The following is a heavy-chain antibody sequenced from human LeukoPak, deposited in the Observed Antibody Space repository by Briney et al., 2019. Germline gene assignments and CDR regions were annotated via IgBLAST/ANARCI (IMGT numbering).Heavy chain of an antibody. Sequence: GGSLRLSCAASGFTVSSSYMSWVRQAPGKGLEWVSVMYSGGATYYANSVKGRFTISRDYSKSTLNLQMNNLGTEDTAVYFCARSVHDTSGYAYWGQGTLVTVSS. V-gene: IGHV3-66*02. J-gene: IGHJ4*02. CDR1: GFTVSSSY. D-gene: IGHD3-22*01. CDR3: ARSVHDTSGYAY. CDR2: MYSGGAT.